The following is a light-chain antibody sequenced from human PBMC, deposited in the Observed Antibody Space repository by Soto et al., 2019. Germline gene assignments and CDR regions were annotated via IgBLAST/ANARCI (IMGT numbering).Light chain of an antibody. V-gene: IGLV2-14*01. CDR2: EVV. Sequence: QSALTQPASVSGSPGQSITISCTGTSGDIGGYNSVSWYQQHPGKAPKLLIYEVVKRPSGVSNRFSGSKSGNTASLTISGLQAEDEADYYCSSHTSSSTSYVFGTGTKLTVL. CDR1: SGDIGGYNS. CDR3: SSHTSSSTSYV. J-gene: IGLJ1*01.